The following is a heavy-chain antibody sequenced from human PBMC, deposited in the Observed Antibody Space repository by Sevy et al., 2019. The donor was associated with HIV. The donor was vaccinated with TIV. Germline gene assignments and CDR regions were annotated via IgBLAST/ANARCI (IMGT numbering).Heavy chain of an antibody. D-gene: IGHD3-22*01. Sequence: ASVKVSCKASGYTFTSYGISWVRQAPGQGLEWMGWISAYNGNTNYAQKLQGRVTMTTDTSTSTAYMELRSLRSDDTAVYYCAGGNYYYDSSGYYAPFDYCGQGTLVTVSS. CDR2: ISAYNGNT. V-gene: IGHV1-18*01. CDR1: GYTFTSYG. J-gene: IGHJ4*02. CDR3: AGGNYYYDSSGYYAPFDY.